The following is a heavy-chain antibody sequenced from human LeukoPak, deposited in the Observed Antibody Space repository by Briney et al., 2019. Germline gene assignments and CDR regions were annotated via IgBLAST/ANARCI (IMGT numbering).Heavy chain of an antibody. D-gene: IGHD4-17*01. V-gene: IGHV3-53*01. CDR3: AREAPAGDYAIDY. CDR1: GFTVSSNY. Sequence: PGGSLRLSCAASGFTVSSNYMSWVRQAPGKGLEWVSVIYSGGSTYYADSVKGRFTISRDNSKNTLYLQMNSLRAEDTAVYYCAREAPAGDYAIDYWGQGTLVTASS. J-gene: IGHJ4*02. CDR2: IYSGGST.